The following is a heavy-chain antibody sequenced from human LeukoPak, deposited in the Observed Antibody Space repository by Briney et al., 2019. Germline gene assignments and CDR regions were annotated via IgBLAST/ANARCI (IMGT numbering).Heavy chain of an antibody. Sequence: GGSLRLSCAASGFTFSTYLMHWVRQAPGKGLEWVAIISYDGSNKYYADSVKGRFTISRDNSKNTLYLQMNSLRAEDTAVYYCARVYNNWYVAYWGQGTLVTVSS. CDR1: GFTFSTYL. D-gene: IGHD1-1*01. CDR2: ISYDGSNK. J-gene: IGHJ4*02. CDR3: ARVYNNWYVAY. V-gene: IGHV3-30*03.